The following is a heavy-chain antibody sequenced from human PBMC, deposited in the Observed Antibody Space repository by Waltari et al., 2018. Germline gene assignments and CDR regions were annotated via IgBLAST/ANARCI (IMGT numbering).Heavy chain of an antibody. Sequence: QVQLQQWGAGLLKPSETLSLTCAVYGGSFSGYYWSWIRQPPGKGLELIGEINHSGSTNYNPSLKSRVTISVDTSKNQFSLKLSSVTAADTAVYYCARGDHYYDSSGYYYGAFDIWGQGTMVTVSS. J-gene: IGHJ3*02. D-gene: IGHD3-22*01. V-gene: IGHV4-34*01. CDR2: INHSGST. CDR3: ARGDHYYDSSGYYYGAFDI. CDR1: GGSFSGYY.